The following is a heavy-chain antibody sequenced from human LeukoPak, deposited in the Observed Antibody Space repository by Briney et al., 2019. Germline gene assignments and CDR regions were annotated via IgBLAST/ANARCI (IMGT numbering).Heavy chain of an antibody. CDR3: ARSKPYYYGSGSYYNVYYFDY. J-gene: IGHJ4*02. D-gene: IGHD3-10*01. Sequence: GGSLRLSCAASGFTFSSYGMHWVRQAPGKGLEWVAVISYDGSNKYYADSVKGRFTISRDNSKNTPYLQMNSLRAEDTAVYYCARSKPYYYGSGSYYNVYYFDYWGQGTLVTVSS. CDR1: GFTFSSYG. CDR2: ISYDGSNK. V-gene: IGHV3-30*03.